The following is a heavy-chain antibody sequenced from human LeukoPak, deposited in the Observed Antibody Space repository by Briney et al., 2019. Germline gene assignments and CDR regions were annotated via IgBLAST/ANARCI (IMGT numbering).Heavy chain of an antibody. CDR2: IRYDGSNK. J-gene: IGHJ4*02. Sequence: PGGSLRLSCAASGFTFSSYGMHWGRQAPGKGLEWVAFIRYDGSNKYYADSVKGRFTISRDNSKNTLYLQMNSLRAEDTAVYYCAKDHYLSAGTTPPDFDYWGQGIPVTVSS. V-gene: IGHV3-30*02. D-gene: IGHD1-1*01. CDR3: AKDHYLSAGTTPPDFDY. CDR1: GFTFSSYG.